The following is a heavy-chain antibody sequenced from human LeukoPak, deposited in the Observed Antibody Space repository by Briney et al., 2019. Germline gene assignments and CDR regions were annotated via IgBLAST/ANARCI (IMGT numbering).Heavy chain of an antibody. J-gene: IGHJ4*02. V-gene: IGHV3-21*06. CDR1: GFTFSSYS. D-gene: IGHD6-13*01. Sequence: GGSLRLSCAASGFTFSSYSMTWVRQAPGKGLEWVSSISGNSRYIYYADSMRGRFTISRDNAKNSLYLQMNSLKPEDAAVYYCARVAEAAAFDSWGQGTLVTVSS. CDR2: ISGNSRYI. CDR3: ARVAEAAAFDS.